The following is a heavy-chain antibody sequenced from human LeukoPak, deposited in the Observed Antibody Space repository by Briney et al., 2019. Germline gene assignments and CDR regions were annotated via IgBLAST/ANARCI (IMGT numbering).Heavy chain of an antibody. D-gene: IGHD3-22*01. V-gene: IGHV4-39*07. CDR3: ARDHYYDSSGYYYGKAYFDL. Sequence: SETLSLTCTVSGGSISSSSYYWGWIRQPPGKGLEWIGSIYYSGSTYYNPSLKSRVTISVDTSKNQFSLKLSSVTAADTAVYYCARDHYYDSSGYYYGKAYFDLWGRGTLVTVSS. CDR2: IYYSGST. J-gene: IGHJ2*01. CDR1: GGSISSSSYY.